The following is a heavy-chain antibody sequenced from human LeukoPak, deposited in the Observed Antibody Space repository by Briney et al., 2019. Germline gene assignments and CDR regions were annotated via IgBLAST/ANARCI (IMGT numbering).Heavy chain of an antibody. CDR2: IYYTGGT. CDR1: GGSIGRDY. D-gene: IGHD6-19*01. V-gene: IGHV4-59*08. Sequence: SETLSLTCTVSGGSIGRDYWTWIRQPPGKGLEYTGYIYYTGGTNYNPSLQSRVTISVDPSKNQFSLKLSSVTAAETAVYFCAKYGNSGWVIDNWGQGTLVTVSS. J-gene: IGHJ4*02. CDR3: AKYGNSGWVIDN.